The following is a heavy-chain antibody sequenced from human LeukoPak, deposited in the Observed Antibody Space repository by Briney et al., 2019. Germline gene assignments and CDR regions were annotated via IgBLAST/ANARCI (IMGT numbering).Heavy chain of an antibody. V-gene: IGHV4-34*01. D-gene: IGHD6-13*01. CDR1: GGSISSYY. J-gene: IGHJ5*02. Sequence: SETLSLTCTVSGGSISSYYWSWIRQPPGKGLEWIGEINHSGSTNYNPSLKSRVTISVDTSKNQFSLKLSSVTAADTAVYYCATSYGSSSSWNWFDPWGQGTLVTVSS. CDR3: ATSYGSSSSWNWFDP. CDR2: INHSGST.